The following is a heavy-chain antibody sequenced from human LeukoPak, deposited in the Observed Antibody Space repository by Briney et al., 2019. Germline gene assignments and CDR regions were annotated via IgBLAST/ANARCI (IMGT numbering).Heavy chain of an antibody. D-gene: IGHD5-12*01. J-gene: IGHJ4*02. V-gene: IGHV1-2*02. CDR3: ARDLGDGYNYFGY. CDR1: GYTFTGYY. Sequence: ASVKVFCKASGYTFTGYYMHWVRQAPGQGLEWMGWINPNSGGTNYAQKFQGRVTMTRDTSISTAYMELSRLRSDDTAVYYCARDLGDGYNYFGYWGQGTLVTVSS. CDR2: INPNSGGT.